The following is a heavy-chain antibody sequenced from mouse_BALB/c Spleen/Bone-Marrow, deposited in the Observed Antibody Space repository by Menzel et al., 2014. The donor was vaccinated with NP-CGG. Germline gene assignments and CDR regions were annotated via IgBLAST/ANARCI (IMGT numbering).Heavy chain of an antibody. Sequence: EVMLVESGGGLVKPGGSLKLSCAASGFTFSSYAMSWVRQSPEKRLEWVAEISSGGSYTYYPDTVTGRFTISRDNAKNTLYLERSSLRSEDTAMYYCAWEGLRRRAAMDYWGQGTSVTVSS. CDR3: AWEGLRRRAAMDY. V-gene: IGHV5-9-4*01. CDR1: GFTFSSYA. D-gene: IGHD2-4*01. J-gene: IGHJ4*01. CDR2: ISSGGSYT.